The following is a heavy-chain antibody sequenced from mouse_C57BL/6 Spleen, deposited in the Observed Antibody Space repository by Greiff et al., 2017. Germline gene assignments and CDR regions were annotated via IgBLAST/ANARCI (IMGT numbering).Heavy chain of an antibody. CDR3: TRGPQLGRTFYAMDY. V-gene: IGHV5-9-1*02. CDR1: GFTFSSYA. D-gene: IGHD4-1*02. CDR2: ISSGGDYI. J-gene: IGHJ4*01. Sequence: EVMLVESGEGLVKPGGSLKLSCAASGFTFSSYAMSWVRQTPEKRLEWVAYISSGGDYIYYADTVKGRFTISRDNARNTLYLQMSSLQSEDTAMYYCTRGPQLGRTFYAMDYWGQGTSVTVSS.